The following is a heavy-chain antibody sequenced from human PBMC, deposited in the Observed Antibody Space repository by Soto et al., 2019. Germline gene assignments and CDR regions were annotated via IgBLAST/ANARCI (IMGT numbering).Heavy chain of an antibody. CDR2: ISSNSAYI. CDR1: GFTFRSFT. Sequence: PGGSLRLSCAASGFTFRSFTMNWVRHAPGKGLEWVSTISSNSAYIYYTDALRGRFTISRENAKNSLHLQMNSLRAEDTAVYYCTRDASRDSSARGWFDPWGPGTLVTVSS. J-gene: IGHJ5*02. CDR3: TRDASRDSSARGWFDP. D-gene: IGHD6-13*01. V-gene: IGHV3-21*01.